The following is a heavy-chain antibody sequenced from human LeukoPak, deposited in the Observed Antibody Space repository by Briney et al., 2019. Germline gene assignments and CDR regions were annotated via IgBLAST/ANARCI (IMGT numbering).Heavy chain of an antibody. CDR3: ATAYSSSWSQDYGMDV. CDR2: IYTSGST. V-gene: IGHV4-4*07. CDR1: GGSISSYY. Sequence: SETLSLTCTVSGGSISSYYWSWIRQPAGKGLEWIGRIYTSGSTNYNPSLKSRVTTSVDTSKNQFSLKLSSVTAADTAVYYCATAYSSSWSQDYGMDVWGQGTTVTVSS. J-gene: IGHJ6*02. D-gene: IGHD6-13*01.